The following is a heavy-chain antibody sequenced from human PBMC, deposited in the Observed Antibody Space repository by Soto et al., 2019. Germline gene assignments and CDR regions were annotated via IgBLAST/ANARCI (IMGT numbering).Heavy chain of an antibody. Sequence: EVQLLESGGGLIQPGGSLRLSCAASGFTFSSYAMSWVRQAPGKGLEWVSTITGSGCSTFYADSVKGRFTISRDNSKNTLRLSMNSLRAEDTAIYYCPKARHTTPYAFDIWGQGTKVTVSS. CDR2: ITGSGCST. D-gene: IGHD1-1*01. J-gene: IGHJ3*02. CDR1: GFTFSSYA. V-gene: IGHV3-23*01. CDR3: PKARHTTPYAFDI.